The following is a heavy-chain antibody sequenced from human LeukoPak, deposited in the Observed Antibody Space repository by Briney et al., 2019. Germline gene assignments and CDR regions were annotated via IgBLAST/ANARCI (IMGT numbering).Heavy chain of an antibody. CDR1: GFAFDDYA. V-gene: IGHV3-9*01. CDR2: ISWNSGSI. J-gene: IGHJ6*02. Sequence: PGGSLRLSCAASGFAFDDYAMHWVRQAPGKGLEWVSGISWNSGSIGYADSVTGRFTISRDNAKNSLYLQMNSLRAEDTALYYCAKDISQQWLPDYYYYGMDVWGQGTTVTVSS. CDR3: AKDISQQWLPDYYYYGMDV. D-gene: IGHD6-19*01.